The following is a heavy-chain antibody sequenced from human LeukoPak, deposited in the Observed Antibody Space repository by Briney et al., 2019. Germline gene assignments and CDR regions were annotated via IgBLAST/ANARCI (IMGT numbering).Heavy chain of an antibody. CDR1: GFTFSSYW. CDR2: IKQDGSEK. D-gene: IGHD2-21*02. J-gene: IGHJ4*02. Sequence: GGSLRLSCAASGFTFSSYWMSWVRQAPGKGLEWVANIKQDGSEKYYVDSVKGRFTISRDNAKNSLYLQMNSLRAEDTAVYYCARSYCGGDCYSEYDYWGQGTLVTVSS. CDR3: ARSYCGGDCYSEYDY. V-gene: IGHV3-7*01.